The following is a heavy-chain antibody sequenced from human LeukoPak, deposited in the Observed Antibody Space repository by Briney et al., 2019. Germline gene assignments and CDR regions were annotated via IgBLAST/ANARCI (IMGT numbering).Heavy chain of an antibody. J-gene: IGHJ4*02. Sequence: GRSLRLSCTASGFTFSSYGMHWVRQAPGKGLEWVALISYDGSNKYYADSVRGRFTISRDNSKNTLYLQMNSLRAEDTAVYYCARDPDCSGGSCYPYYFDYWGQGTLVTVSS. D-gene: IGHD2-15*01. V-gene: IGHV3-30*03. CDR3: ARDPDCSGGSCYPYYFDY. CDR2: ISYDGSNK. CDR1: GFTFSSYG.